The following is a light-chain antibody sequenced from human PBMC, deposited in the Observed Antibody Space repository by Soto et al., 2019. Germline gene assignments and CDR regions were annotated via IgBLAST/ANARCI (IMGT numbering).Light chain of an antibody. CDR2: GAS. CDR3: QQYGSSHLT. CDR1: QSVSSSY. Sequence: EIVLTQSPGTLSLSPGERATLSCRASQSVSSSYLAWYQQKPGQAPRLLIYGASSRATGIPDRFSGSGSGTDFTLTFSRLEPEDFAVYYCQQYGSSHLTFGQGTKVEIK. V-gene: IGKV3-20*01. J-gene: IGKJ1*01.